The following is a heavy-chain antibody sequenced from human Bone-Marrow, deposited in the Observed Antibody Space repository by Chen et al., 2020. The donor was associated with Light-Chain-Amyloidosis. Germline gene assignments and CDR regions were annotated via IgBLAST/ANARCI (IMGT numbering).Heavy chain of an antibody. CDR2: ISGSGVTT. CDR1: GFSFAKFT. CDR3: AKSQGSTWSYYYYAMDV. D-gene: IGHD6-13*01. J-gene: IGHJ6*02. Sequence: EGQLLESGGGLGQPGGSLRVSCAASGFSFAKFTMNWVRQAPGRGQEWVSAISGSGVTTYYSDSVKGRFTISRDNLNNTVFLQMDSLRAEDTAIYYCAKSQGSTWSYYYYAMDVWGQGTTVTVSS. V-gene: IGHV3-23*01.